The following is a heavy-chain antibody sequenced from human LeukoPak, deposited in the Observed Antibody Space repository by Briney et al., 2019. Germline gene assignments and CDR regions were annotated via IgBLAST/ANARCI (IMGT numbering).Heavy chain of an antibody. D-gene: IGHD4-17*01. Sequence: SETLSLTCTVSGGSISSYYWSWIRQPPGKGLEWIGYIYYSGSTNYNPSLKSRATISVDTSKNQFSLKLSSVTAADTAVYYCATRGDYGDYLADYWGQGTLVTVSS. J-gene: IGHJ4*02. V-gene: IGHV4-59*13. CDR2: IYYSGST. CDR3: ATRGDYGDYLADY. CDR1: GGSISSYY.